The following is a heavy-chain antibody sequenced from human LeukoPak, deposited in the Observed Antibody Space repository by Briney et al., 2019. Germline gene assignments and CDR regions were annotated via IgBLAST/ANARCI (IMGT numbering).Heavy chain of an antibody. CDR2: INSDGSTT. CDR1: GFTFSSYW. D-gene: IGHD3-3*01. CDR3: ARDPERFSGEYYYYYYMDV. V-gene: IGHV3-74*01. Sequence: GGSLRLSCAASGFTFSSYWMHWVRQAPGKGLVWVSRINSDGSTTSYADSVKGRFTISRDNAKNSLYLQMNSLRAEDTAVYYCARDPERFSGEYYYYYYMDVWGKGTTVTVSS. J-gene: IGHJ6*03.